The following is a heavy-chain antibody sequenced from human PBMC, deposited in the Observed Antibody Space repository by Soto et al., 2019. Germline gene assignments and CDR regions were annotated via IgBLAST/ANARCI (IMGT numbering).Heavy chain of an antibody. J-gene: IGHJ4*02. Sequence: SETLSLTCAVYGGSFSGYYWSWIRQPPGKGLEWIGEINHSGSTNYNPTLKSRVTISVDTSKNQFSLKLSSVTAADTAVYYCARVLRRSLDYWGQGTLVTVSS. CDR2: INHSGST. CDR3: ARVLRRSLDY. CDR1: GGSFSGYY. V-gene: IGHV4-34*01.